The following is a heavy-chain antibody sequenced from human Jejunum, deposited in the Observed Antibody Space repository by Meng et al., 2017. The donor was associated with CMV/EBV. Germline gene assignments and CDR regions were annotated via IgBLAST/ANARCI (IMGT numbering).Heavy chain of an antibody. CDR1: GLTINNYG. CDR3: ARGTGNYGDWDC. J-gene: IGHJ4*02. CDR2: INGGGSST. D-gene: IGHD1-7*01. V-gene: IGHV3-74*01. Sequence: SGLTINNYGMHWVRQGPGKGLEWVSRINGGGSSTNYADSVKGRFTVSRDNGKNIVYLQMNSLRAEDTAVYYCARGTGNYGDWDCWGQGTLVTVSS.